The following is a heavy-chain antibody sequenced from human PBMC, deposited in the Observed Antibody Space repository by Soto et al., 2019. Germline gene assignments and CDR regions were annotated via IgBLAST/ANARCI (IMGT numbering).Heavy chain of an antibody. CDR1: GYIFVNYG. J-gene: IGHJ6*02. CDR2: ISPYSGNT. Sequence: QVQLVQSGDEVRKPGSSVKVSCKASGYIFVNYGIAWVRQAPGQGLEWMGWISPYSGNTHYASKVQGRLTMTTDTSTSTAYMELGSLTTDDTAVYYWGMVDNYVTTPPEDVWGQGTTVTVSS. D-gene: IGHD3-16*01. CDR3: GMVDNYVTTPPEDV. V-gene: IGHV1-18*01.